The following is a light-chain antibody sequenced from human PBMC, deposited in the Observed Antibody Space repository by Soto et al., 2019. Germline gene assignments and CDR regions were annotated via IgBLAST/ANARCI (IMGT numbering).Light chain of an antibody. CDR1: QSISNY. J-gene: IGKJ2*01. CDR2: AAS. V-gene: IGKV1-39*01. Sequence: DIQMTQSPSSLSASIGDRVTITCRAGQSISNYLNWYQQKPGKAPKLLIYAASSLQSWVPSRFSGSASGTDFTLAISTLQPENFATYSCHQSYSNSRNFGPGTKLEIK. CDR3: HQSYSNSRN.